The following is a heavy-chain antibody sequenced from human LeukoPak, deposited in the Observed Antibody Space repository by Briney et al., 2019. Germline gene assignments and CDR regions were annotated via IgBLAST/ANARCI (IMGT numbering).Heavy chain of an antibody. CDR2: ISYDGSNK. CDR1: GFTFSSYA. Sequence: GGSLRLSCAASGFTFSSYAMHGVRRAPGRGVEWVAVISYDGSNKYYTDSVKGRFTISRDNSKNTLYLQMNSLRAEDTAVYYCARELWFGELSYYYYYGMDVWGKGTTVTVSS. V-gene: IGHV3-30*04. D-gene: IGHD3-10*01. J-gene: IGHJ6*04. CDR3: ARELWFGELSYYYYYGMDV.